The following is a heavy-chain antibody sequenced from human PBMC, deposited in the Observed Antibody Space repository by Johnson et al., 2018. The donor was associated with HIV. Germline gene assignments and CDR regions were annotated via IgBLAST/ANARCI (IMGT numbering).Heavy chain of an antibody. Sequence: QVQLVESGGGVVQPGRSLRLSCAASGFTFSSCAMHWVRQAPGKGLEWVAVLSHDGSNRHYADSVKGRFTISRDNSKNTLYLQMSSLRAEDTAVYYCARNPDIVWYYYDSSGYVFDIVGQGTMVTVSS. V-gene: IGHV3-30*04. CDR3: ARNPDIVWYYYDSSGYVFDI. D-gene: IGHD3-22*01. J-gene: IGHJ3*02. CDR2: LSHDGSNR. CDR1: GFTFSSCA.